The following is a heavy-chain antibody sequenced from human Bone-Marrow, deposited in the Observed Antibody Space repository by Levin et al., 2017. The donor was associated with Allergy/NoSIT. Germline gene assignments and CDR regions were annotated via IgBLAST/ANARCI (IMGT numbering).Heavy chain of an antibody. CDR2: ISSSSNYI. Sequence: GGSLRLSCAASGFTFSSYSMNWVRQAPGKGLEWVSSISSSSNYIYYADSVKGRFTISRDNAKNSLYLQMNSLRAEDTAVYYCARGGYSSGWHFDYWGQGTLVTVSS. CDR1: GFTFSSYS. J-gene: IGHJ4*02. V-gene: IGHV3-21*06. CDR3: ARGGYSSGWHFDY. D-gene: IGHD6-19*01.